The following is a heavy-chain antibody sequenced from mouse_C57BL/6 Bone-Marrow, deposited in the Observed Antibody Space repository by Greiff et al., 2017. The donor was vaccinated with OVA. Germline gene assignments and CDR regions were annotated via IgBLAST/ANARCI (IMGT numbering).Heavy chain of an antibody. CDR3: ARCNWADY. V-gene: IGHV1-26*01. J-gene: IGHJ2*01. Sequence: EVQLQQSGPELVKPGASVKISCKASGYTFTDYYMNWVKQSHGKSLEWIGDINPNNGGTSYNQKFKGKATLTVDKSSSTAYMELSSLTSEDSAVYYCARCNWADYWGQGTTLTVSS. D-gene: IGHD4-1*02. CDR2: INPNNGGT. CDR1: GYTFTDYY.